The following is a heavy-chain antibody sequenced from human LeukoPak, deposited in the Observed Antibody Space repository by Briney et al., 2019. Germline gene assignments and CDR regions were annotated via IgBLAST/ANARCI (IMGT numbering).Heavy chain of an antibody. Sequence: GGSLRLSRAASGFTFSNYEMNWVRQTPGKGLEWVSYISSSGGTIYYADSVKGRFTISRDNAKNSLYLQMNSLRAEDTAVYYCARDRVGGPGYFDYWGQGTLVTVSS. D-gene: IGHD3-10*01. J-gene: IGHJ4*02. CDR3: ARDRVGGPGYFDY. CDR2: ISSSGGTI. V-gene: IGHV3-48*03. CDR1: GFTFSNYE.